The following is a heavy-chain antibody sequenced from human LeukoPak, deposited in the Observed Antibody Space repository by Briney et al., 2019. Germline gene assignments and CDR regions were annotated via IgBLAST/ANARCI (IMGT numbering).Heavy chain of an antibody. CDR3: EKPFGAAAGKSASIDY. CDR1: GFTFSSYA. J-gene: IGHJ4*02. Sequence: PGGTLRLSCAASGFTFSSYAMSWVRQAPGKGLEWVSAISGSGGSTYYADSVKGRFTISRDNSKNTLYLQMNRLRAEDTAVYYCEKPFGAAAGKSASIDYWGQGTLVTVSS. D-gene: IGHD6-13*01. CDR2: ISGSGGST. V-gene: IGHV3-23*01.